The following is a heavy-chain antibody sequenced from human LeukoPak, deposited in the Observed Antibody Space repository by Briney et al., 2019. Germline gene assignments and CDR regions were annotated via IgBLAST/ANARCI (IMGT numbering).Heavy chain of an antibody. CDR1: RLTFNSNA. J-gene: IGHJ4*02. Sequence: GGSLRLSCVVSRLTFNSNAMYWVRQAPGKGLEWVSGISVSGGNEYYADSVKGRFSVSRDNSKHTVYLQMNSLRAEDTAVYFCASHAHDYDSSGYFDSWGQGALVTVSS. CDR3: ASHAHDYDSSGYFDS. CDR2: ISVSGGNE. V-gene: IGHV3-23*01. D-gene: IGHD3-22*01.